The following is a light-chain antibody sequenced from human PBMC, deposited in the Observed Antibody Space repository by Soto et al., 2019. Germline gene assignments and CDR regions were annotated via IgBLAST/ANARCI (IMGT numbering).Light chain of an antibody. CDR3: ISYTDRRIYV. CDR2: GVS. V-gene: IGLV2-14*01. Sequence: QSALTQPASVSGSPGQSITISCTGTSSDVGAYNYVAWYQQHPGSAPKLMIYGVSSRPSGISYRFSGSKSDNTASLTISGLQADDEADNYCISYTDRRIYVFGTGTKVTVL. CDR1: SSDVGAYNY. J-gene: IGLJ1*01.